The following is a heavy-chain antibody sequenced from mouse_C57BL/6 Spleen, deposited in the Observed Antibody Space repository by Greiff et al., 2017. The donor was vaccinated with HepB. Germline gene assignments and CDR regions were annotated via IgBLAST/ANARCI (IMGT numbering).Heavy chain of an antibody. Sequence: EVKLVESGGGLVKPGGSLKLSCVASGFTFSDYGMLWVRQAPEKGLEWVAYISSGSSTIYYADTVKGRFTISRDNAKNTLFLQMTSLRSEDTAMYYCARPLYYDYEWFAYWGQGTLVTVSA. J-gene: IGHJ3*01. CDR2: ISSGSSTI. V-gene: IGHV5-17*01. D-gene: IGHD2-4*01. CDR3: ARPLYYDYEWFAY. CDR1: GFTFSDYG.